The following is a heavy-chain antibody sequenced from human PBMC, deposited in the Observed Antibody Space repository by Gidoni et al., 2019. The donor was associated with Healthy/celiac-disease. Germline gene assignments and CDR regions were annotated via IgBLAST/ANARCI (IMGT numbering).Heavy chain of an antibody. CDR2: IKHSGST. V-gene: IGHV4-34*01. D-gene: IGHD2-2*01. CDR1: GGSFSGYY. Sequence: QVQLQQWGAGLLQPSETLSLTCPVYGGSFSGYYWSWIRQPPGKGLEGIWEIKHSGSTNDNPDLKSRVTISVDTSKNQFSLKRSSGTAADTAVYYCARGRRTPIVVVPRYYYYYGMDVWGQGTTVTVSS. J-gene: IGHJ6*02. CDR3: ARGRRTPIVVVPRYYYYYGMDV.